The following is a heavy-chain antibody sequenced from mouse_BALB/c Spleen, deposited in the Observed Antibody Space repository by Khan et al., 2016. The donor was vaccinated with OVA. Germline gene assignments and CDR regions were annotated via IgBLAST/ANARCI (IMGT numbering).Heavy chain of an antibody. Sequence: EVELVESGGGLVKPGGSLKLSCAASGFSFSRYSMSWVRQTPEKRLEWVATISSGGTYTYYSDSVKGRFTISRDNANNTLFLQMSSLRSEDTAIDSCTRHEGYYGYGQGDYWGQGTSVTVSS. CDR1: GFSFSRYS. J-gene: IGHJ4*01. CDR2: ISSGGTYT. D-gene: IGHD2-2*01. CDR3: TRHEGYYGYGQGDY. V-gene: IGHV5-9-3*01.